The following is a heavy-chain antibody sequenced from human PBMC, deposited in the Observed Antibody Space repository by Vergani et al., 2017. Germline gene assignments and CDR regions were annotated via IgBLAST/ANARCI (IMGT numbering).Heavy chain of an antibody. CDR1: GFTFSDYY. Sequence: QVQLVESGGGLVKPGGSLRLSCAASGFTFSDYYMSWIRQAPGKGLEWVSYISSSSSYTNYADSVKGRFTISRDNAKNSLYLQMNSLRAEDTAVYYCAKYSSGWHEYFQHWGQGTLVTVSS. V-gene: IGHV3-11*05. J-gene: IGHJ1*01. CDR2: ISSSSSYT. D-gene: IGHD6-19*01. CDR3: AKYSSGWHEYFQH.